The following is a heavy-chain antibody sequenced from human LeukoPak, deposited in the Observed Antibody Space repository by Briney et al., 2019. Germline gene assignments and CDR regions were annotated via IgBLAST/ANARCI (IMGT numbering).Heavy chain of an antibody. J-gene: IGHJ3*02. V-gene: IGHV3-33*01. CDR2: IWYDGNNK. CDR3: AREKADGFDI. Sequence: GGSLRLSCAASGFTFSSYGMHWVRQAPGKGLEWVAVIWYDGNNKYYADSVKGRFAVSRDNSKNTLYLQMNGLRAEDTAVYYCAREKADGFDIWGQGTMVTVSS. CDR1: GFTFSSYG.